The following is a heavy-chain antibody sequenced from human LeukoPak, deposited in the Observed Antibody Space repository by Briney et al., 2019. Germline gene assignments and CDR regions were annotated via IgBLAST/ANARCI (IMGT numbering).Heavy chain of an antibody. D-gene: IGHD6-13*01. CDR2: IIPIFGTA. CDR1: GGTFSSYA. CDR3: ASRGIAAAGPLFDY. J-gene: IGHJ4*02. Sequence: SVKVSCKASGGTFSSYAISWVRQAPGQGLDWMGRIIPIFGTANYAQKFQGRVTITTDESTSTAYMELSSLSSEDTAVYYCASRGIAAAGPLFDYWGQGTLVTVSS. V-gene: IGHV1-69*05.